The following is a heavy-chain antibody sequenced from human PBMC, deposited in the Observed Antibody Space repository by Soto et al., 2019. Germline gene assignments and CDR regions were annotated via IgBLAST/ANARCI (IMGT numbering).Heavy chain of an antibody. CDR3: ARSVTP. CDR1: GGSISSGGYY. CDR2: IYYSGGT. V-gene: IGHV4-31*03. Sequence: TSETLSLTCTVSGGSISSGGYYWNWIRQHPGKGLEWIGYIYYSGGTYYNPSLKSRVTISVDTSKNQFSLKLTSVTAADTAVYYCARSVTPWGQGTLVTVSS. D-gene: IGHD3-10*01. J-gene: IGHJ5*02.